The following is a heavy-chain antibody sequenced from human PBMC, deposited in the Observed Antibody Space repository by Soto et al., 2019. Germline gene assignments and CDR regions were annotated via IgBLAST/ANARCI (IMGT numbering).Heavy chain of an antibody. CDR2: TAYDESEK. V-gene: IGHV3-30-3*01. CDR1: GFTFGRYA. Sequence: QVQLVESGGGVVQPGRSLRLSCVGSGFTFGRYAFHWVRQAPGKGLEWVAVTAYDESEKYYGDSVRGRFTISRDNGKNTLFLQMDSLRAEDTAVYYCARQMGISGYDPFHYWGQGTVVTVSS. D-gene: IGHD5-12*01. J-gene: IGHJ4*02. CDR3: ARQMGISGYDPFHY.